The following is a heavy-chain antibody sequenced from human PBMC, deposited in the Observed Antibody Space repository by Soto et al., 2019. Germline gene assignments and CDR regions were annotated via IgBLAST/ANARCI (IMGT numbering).Heavy chain of an antibody. V-gene: IGHV3-49*03. Sequence: GGSLRLSCTASGFTFGDYAMSWFRQAPGKGLEWVGFIRSKAYGGTTEYAASVKGRFTISRDDSKSIAYLQMNSLKTEDTAVYYCTRDTNYGDLLIDYWGQGTLVTVSS. CDR3: TRDTNYGDLLIDY. D-gene: IGHD4-17*01. CDR1: GFTFGDYA. J-gene: IGHJ4*02. CDR2: IRSKAYGGTT.